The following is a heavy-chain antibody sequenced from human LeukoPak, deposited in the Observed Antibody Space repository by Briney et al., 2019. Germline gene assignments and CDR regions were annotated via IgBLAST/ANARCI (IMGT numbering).Heavy chain of an antibody. CDR2: IYYSGST. J-gene: IGHJ4*02. CDR3: ARHGIHSGSYYHFDY. CDR1: GGSISSYY. Sequence: SETLSLTCTVSGGSISSYYWSWIRQPPGKGLEWIGYIYYSGSTNYNPSLKSRVTISVDTSKNQFSLKLSSVTAADTAVYYCARHGIHSGSYYHFDYWGQGTLVTVSS. V-gene: IGHV4-59*08. D-gene: IGHD3-10*01.